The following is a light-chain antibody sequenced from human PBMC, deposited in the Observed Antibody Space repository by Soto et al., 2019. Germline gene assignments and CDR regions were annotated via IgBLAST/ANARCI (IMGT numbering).Light chain of an antibody. J-gene: IGLJ1*01. CDR3: TSYTASSPFYV. V-gene: IGLV2-14*03. Sequence: QSALTQPASGSGAPVRASAITCIGVRTDGDGHDYVSWYQQHPGQAPQLIIYDVYNRPSGVSDRFSGSKSGNTASLVISGLQAEDEADYFCTSYTASSPFYVFGAGTKATVL. CDR1: RTDGDGHDY. CDR2: DVY.